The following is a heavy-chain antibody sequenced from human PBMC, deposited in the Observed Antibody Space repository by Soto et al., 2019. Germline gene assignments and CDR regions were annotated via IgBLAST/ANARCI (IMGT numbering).Heavy chain of an antibody. D-gene: IGHD6-13*01. CDR1: GYTFTSYY. Sequence: QVQLVQSGAEVKKPGASVKVSCKASGYTFTSYYMHWVRQAPGQGLEWMGIINPSGGSTSYAQKFQGRVTMTRDTSTSTVYMELSRLRSEDTAVYYCARGSIAAAGLFYFDYWGQGTLVTVSS. J-gene: IGHJ4*02. CDR3: ARGSIAAAGLFYFDY. CDR2: INPSGGST. V-gene: IGHV1-46*01.